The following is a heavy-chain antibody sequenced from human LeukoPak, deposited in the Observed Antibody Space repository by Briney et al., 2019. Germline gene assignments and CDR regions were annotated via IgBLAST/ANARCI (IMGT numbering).Heavy chain of an antibody. Sequence: ASVKVSCKASGGTFSSYAISWVRQAPGQGLEWMGGIIPIFGTANYAQKFQGRVTITADESTSTAYMELSSLRSEDTAVYYCARDLGIAAPPNQVDAFDIWGQGTMVTVSS. J-gene: IGHJ3*02. CDR1: GGTFSSYA. CDR3: ARDLGIAAPPNQVDAFDI. CDR2: IIPIFGTA. D-gene: IGHD6-13*01. V-gene: IGHV1-69*13.